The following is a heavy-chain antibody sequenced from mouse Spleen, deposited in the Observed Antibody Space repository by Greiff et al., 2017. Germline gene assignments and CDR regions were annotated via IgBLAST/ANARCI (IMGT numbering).Heavy chain of an antibody. D-gene: IGHD3-2*01. CDR3: ARQDSSGYPFAY. J-gene: IGHJ3*01. CDR1: GFTFSSYA. Sequence: EVKVEESGGGLVKLGGSLKLSCAASGFTFSSYAMSWVRQTPEKRLEWVATISSGGSYTYYPDSVKGRFTISRDNAKNTLYLQMSSLRSEDTAMYYCARQDSSGYPFAYWGQGTLVTVSA. V-gene: IGHV5-9-3*01. CDR2: ISSGGSYT.